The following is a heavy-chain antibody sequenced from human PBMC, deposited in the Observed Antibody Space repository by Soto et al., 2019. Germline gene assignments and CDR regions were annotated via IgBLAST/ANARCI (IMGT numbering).Heavy chain of an antibody. V-gene: IGHV3-11*06. D-gene: IGHD3-22*01. CDR1: GFTFSDDY. CDR3: ARAGRPIVVVPWTKNPSYLGY. CDR2: ISSGSSYT. J-gene: IGHJ4*02. Sequence: QVQLVESGGGLVKPGGSLRLSCAASGFTFSDDYMSWIRQAPGKGLEWVSYISSGSSYTNYADSVKGRFTISRDNAKNSLYLQMNSLRAEDTAVYYCARAGRPIVVVPWTKNPSYLGYWGQGTLVTVSS.